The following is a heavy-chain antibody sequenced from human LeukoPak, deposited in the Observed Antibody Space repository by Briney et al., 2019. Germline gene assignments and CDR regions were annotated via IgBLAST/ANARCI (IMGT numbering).Heavy chain of an antibody. J-gene: IGHJ4*02. D-gene: IGHD2-21*02. CDR3: AKGYGGDDDY. CDR1: GYTFTSYC. Sequence: GASLKVSCKASGYTFTSYCISWVRQAPGQGLDWMGGIIPIFGTANYAQKFQGRVTITADESTSTAYMELSSLRSEDTAVYYCAKGYGGDDDYWGQGTLVTVSS. V-gene: IGHV1-69*13. CDR2: IIPIFGTA.